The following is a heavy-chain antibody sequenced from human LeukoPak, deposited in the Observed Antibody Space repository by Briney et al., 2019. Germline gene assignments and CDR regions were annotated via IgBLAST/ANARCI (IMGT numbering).Heavy chain of an antibody. Sequence: PGGSLRLSCAASGFTFSSYAMHWVRQAPGKGLEWVAVISYDGSNKYYADSVKGRFTISRDNSKNTLYLQMNSLRAKDTAVYYCRVQLWHNDAFDIWGQGTMVTVSS. CDR2: ISYDGSNK. D-gene: IGHD5-18*01. V-gene: IGHV3-30-3*01. J-gene: IGHJ3*02. CDR1: GFTFSSYA. CDR3: RVQLWHNDAFDI.